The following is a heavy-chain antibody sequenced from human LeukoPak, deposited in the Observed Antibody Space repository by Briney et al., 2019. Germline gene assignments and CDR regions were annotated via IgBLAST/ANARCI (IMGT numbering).Heavy chain of an antibody. J-gene: IGHJ4*02. CDR2: IYTSGGT. D-gene: IGHD2-15*01. CDR1: GGSISSYY. V-gene: IGHV4-4*07. Sequence: SETVSLTCTVSGGSISSYYWSWIRQPAGKGLEWIGRIYTSGGTNYNPSLKSRVTMSVDTSKNQFSLKLNSVTAADTAVYYCARGQVDCSGGSCYSSFHYWGQGTLVTVSS. CDR3: ARGQVDCSGGSCYSSFHY.